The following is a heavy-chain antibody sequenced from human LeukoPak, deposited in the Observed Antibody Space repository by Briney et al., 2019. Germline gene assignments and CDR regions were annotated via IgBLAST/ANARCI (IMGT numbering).Heavy chain of an antibody. D-gene: IGHD3-22*01. Sequence: SVKVSCKASGGTFSSYAVSWVRQAPGQGLEWMGRIISIFGTANYAQKFQGRVTITTDESTSTAYMELSSLRSEDTAVYYCARDRHYYDSSGYYSPFDYWGQGTLVTVSS. V-gene: IGHV1-69*05. J-gene: IGHJ4*02. CDR3: ARDRHYYDSSGYYSPFDY. CDR2: IISIFGTA. CDR1: GGTFSSYA.